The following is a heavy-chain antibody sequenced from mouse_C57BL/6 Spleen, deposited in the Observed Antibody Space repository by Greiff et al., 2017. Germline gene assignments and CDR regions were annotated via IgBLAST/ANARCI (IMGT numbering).Heavy chain of an antibody. CDR1: GFTFSSYA. Sequence: EVQLVESGGGLVKPGGSLKLSCAASGFTFSSYAMSWVRQTPEKRLEWVATISDGGSYTYYPDNVKGRFTISRDNAKNNLYLQMSHLKSEDTAMYYCARDRGGIYYGYDDGFAYAMDYWGQGTSVTVSS. CDR3: ARDRGGIYYGYDDGFAYAMDY. D-gene: IGHD2-2*01. CDR2: ISDGGSYT. J-gene: IGHJ4*01. V-gene: IGHV5-4*01.